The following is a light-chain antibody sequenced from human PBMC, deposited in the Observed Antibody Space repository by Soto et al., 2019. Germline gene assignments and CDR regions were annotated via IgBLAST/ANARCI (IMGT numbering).Light chain of an antibody. CDR2: GAS. J-gene: IGKJ1*01. V-gene: IGKV3-20*01. CDR3: QQYGSSPT. Sequence: EIVLTQSPGTLSLSPGERATLSCRASQSVSSSYLAWYQQKPGQAPRLLIYGASSRATGIPDRLSGSGSGTDFTLTSSRLEPEDFAVYYCQQYGSSPTFGQGTKVEIK. CDR1: QSVSSSY.